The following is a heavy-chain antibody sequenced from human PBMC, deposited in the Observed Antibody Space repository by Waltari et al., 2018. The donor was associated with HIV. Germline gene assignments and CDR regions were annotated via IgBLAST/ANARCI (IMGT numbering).Heavy chain of an antibody. CDR1: GYTFINFD. V-gene: IGHV1-8*02. D-gene: IGHD3-22*01. CDR2: TNDKRGKK. CDR3: ARNSSGKGNRYFYYGLDV. Sequence: QVHLVQSGPEVKRPGASVKISCKAYGYTFINFDVNWVRQAAGQGPECLGWTNDKRGKKASSFRFEDRVTMQRDISADTDYMEMSGLAPEDTAIYYCARNSSGKGNRYFYYGLDVWGQGTPVTV. J-gene: IGHJ6*02.